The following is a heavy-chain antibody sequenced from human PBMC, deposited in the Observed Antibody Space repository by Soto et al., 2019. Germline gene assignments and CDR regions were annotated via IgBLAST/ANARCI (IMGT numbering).Heavy chain of an antibody. Sequence: VQLQESGPGLVKPSQTLSLTCTVSGGSIRSGGYFWSWVRQQPGKGLEWIGHIYYRGGTSYNPSLESRVAMSVDKYKNEFTLKVNSVTAADTAIYYCARFAKEENPKLESWYAFDFWGRGTLVTVSS. CDR3: ARFAKEENPKLESWYAFDF. CDR1: GGSIRSGGYF. D-gene: IGHD6-13*01. CDR2: IYYRGGT. V-gene: IGHV4-31*03. J-gene: IGHJ4*02.